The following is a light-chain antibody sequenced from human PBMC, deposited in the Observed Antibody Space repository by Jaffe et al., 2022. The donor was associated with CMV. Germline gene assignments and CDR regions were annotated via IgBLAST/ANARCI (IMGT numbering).Light chain of an antibody. CDR1: KLGNKY. V-gene: IGLV3-1*01. Sequence: SYELTQPPSVSVSPGQTASITCSGDKLGNKYASWYQQRPGQSPLLVIYQDSKRPSGIPERFSGSNSGNTATLTISGTQAMDEADYFCQAWDSSTAVFGGGTKLTVL. CDR3: QAWDSSTAV. CDR2: QDS. J-gene: IGLJ2*01.